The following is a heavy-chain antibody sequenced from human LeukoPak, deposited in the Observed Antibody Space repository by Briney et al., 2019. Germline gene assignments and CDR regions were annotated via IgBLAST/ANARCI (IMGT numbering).Heavy chain of an antibody. CDR1: GYTFTGYY. J-gene: IGHJ6*03. D-gene: IGHD3-10*01. V-gene: IGHV1-2*02. CDR2: INPNSGGT. Sequence: ASVKLSCKASGYTFTGYYMHWVRQAPGQGLEWMGWINPNSGGTNYAQKFQGRVTITRDTSISTAYMELSRLRSDDTAVYYCARGGDGSGTADYYYYMDVWGKGTTVTISS. CDR3: ARGGDGSGTADYYYYMDV.